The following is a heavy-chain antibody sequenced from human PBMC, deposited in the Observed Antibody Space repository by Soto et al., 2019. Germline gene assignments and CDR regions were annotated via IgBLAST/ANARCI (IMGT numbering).Heavy chain of an antibody. Sequence: PGGSMRLSCEVSGFSFGTYIMAWVRQAPGKGLEWVSYISGSATSKFYADSVRGRFTISRDNGKNSLSLQMNSLTGEDTGVYLCTRVKGILVAAAFFDYWGRGTPVTVSS. CDR3: TRVKGILVAAAFFDY. D-gene: IGHD2-15*01. CDR2: ISGSATSK. CDR1: GFSFGTYI. J-gene: IGHJ4*02. V-gene: IGHV3-48*01.